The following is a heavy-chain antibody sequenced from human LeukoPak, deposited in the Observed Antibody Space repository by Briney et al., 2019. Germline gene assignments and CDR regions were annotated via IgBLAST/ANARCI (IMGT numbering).Heavy chain of an antibody. V-gene: IGHV3-43*02. CDR2: ISGDGGST. D-gene: IGHD6-19*01. J-gene: IGHJ4*02. Sequence: GGSLILSCEASGFTFDDYAMHWVRQAPGKGLEWVSLISGDGGSTHHADSVKGRFTISRDNSKNSLYLQMNSLRTEDTALYYCAKDMAYSSGWYGIDYWGQGTLVTVSS. CDR3: AKDMAYSSGWYGIDY. CDR1: GFTFDDYA.